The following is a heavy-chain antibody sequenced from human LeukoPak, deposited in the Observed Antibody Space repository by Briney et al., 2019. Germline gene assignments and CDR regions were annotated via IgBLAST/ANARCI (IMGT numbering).Heavy chain of an antibody. CDR3: AGGISATGGG. CDR2: INSDGSIA. J-gene: IGHJ3*01. Sequence: GGSLRLSCAASGFTFSTYWMHWVRQVPGKGLVWVSRINSDGSIATYADSVKGRFTVSRDNAKNTLYLQMKSLRVEDTAVYYCAGGISATGGGWGQGTMVTVSS. D-gene: IGHD6-13*01. V-gene: IGHV3-74*01. CDR1: GFTFSTYW.